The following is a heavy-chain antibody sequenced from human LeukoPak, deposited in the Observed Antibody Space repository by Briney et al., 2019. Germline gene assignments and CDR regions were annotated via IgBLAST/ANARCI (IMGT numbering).Heavy chain of an antibody. CDR1: GFTFDDYA. J-gene: IGHJ4*02. CDR3: AKDARYTAEDYFDY. CDR2: ISWNSGYI. D-gene: IGHD3-16*02. V-gene: IGHV3-9*01. Sequence: GGSLRLSCAASGFTFDDYAMHWVRQAPGKGLEWVSGISWNSGYIGFADFVQGRFTISRDNAKNSLYLEMNSLRPEDTALYYCAKDARYTAEDYFDYWGQGTLVTVSS.